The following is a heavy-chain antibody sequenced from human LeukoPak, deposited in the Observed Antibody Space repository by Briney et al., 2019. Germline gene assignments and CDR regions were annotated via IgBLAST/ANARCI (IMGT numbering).Heavy chain of an antibody. D-gene: IGHD4-17*01. J-gene: IGHJ4*02. CDR3: AKDPHTVTYYFDY. V-gene: IGHV3-30*18. Sequence: GGSPRLSCAASGFTFSSYGMHWVRQAPGKGLEWVAVISYDGSNKYYADSVKGRFTISRDNSKNTLYLQMNSLRAEDTAVYYCAKDPHTVTYYFDYWGQGTLVTVSS. CDR1: GFTFSSYG. CDR2: ISYDGSNK.